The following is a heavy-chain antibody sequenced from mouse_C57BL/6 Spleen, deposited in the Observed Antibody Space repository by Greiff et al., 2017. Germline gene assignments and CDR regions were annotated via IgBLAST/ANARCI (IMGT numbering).Heavy chain of an antibody. CDR3: ARSTMITTRYFDV. J-gene: IGHJ1*03. V-gene: IGHV5-4*03. CDR1: GFTFSSYA. D-gene: IGHD2-4*01. Sequence: EVKVEESGGGLVKPGGSLKLSCAASGFTFSSYAMSWVRQTPEKRLEWVATISDGGSYTYYPDNVKGRFTISRDNAKNNLYLQMSHLKSEDTAMYYCARSTMITTRYFDVWGTGTTVTVSS. CDR2: ISDGGSYT.